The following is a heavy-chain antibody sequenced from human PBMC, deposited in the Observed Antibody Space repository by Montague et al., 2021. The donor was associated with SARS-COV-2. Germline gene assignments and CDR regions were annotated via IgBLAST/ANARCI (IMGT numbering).Heavy chain of an antibody. D-gene: IGHD3-9*01. CDR3: ARIRMGMDHIVTGYDNHYGMDV. J-gene: IGHJ6*02. V-gene: IGHV2-70*01. CDR1: GFSLSTSGMC. CDR2: IDWDDDK. Sequence: PALVKPTQTLTLTCTFSGFSLSTSGMCVSWIRQPPGKALEWLALIDWDDDKYYSTSLKTRLTISKDTSKNQVVLTMTNMDPVDTATYYCARIRMGMDHIVTGYDNHYGMDVWGQGTTVTVSS.